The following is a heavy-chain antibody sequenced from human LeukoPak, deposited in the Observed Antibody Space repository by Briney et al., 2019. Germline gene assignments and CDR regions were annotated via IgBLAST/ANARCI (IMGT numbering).Heavy chain of an antibody. V-gene: IGHV3-7*01. CDR2: IKQDESEK. J-gene: IGHJ6*02. CDR3: ARALDYYRMDV. CDR1: GFPFSSYW. Sequence: PGGSLRLSCVASGFPFSSYWMTWVRQAPGKGLEWVANIKQDESEKYYVDSVKGRFTISRDNAKTSVYLQMNSLRAEDTAVYYCARALDYYRMDVWGQGTTVTVSS.